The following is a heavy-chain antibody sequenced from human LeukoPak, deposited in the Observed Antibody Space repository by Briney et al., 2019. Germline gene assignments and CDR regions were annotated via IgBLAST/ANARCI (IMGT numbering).Heavy chain of an antibody. CDR3: ARGGIAARVFYPYYYYMDV. CDR1: GGSFSGYY. CDR2: INHSGST. J-gene: IGHJ6*03. Sequence: PSETLSLTCAVYGGSFSGYYWSWIRQPPGKGLEWIGEINHSGSTNYNPSLKSRVTISVDTSKNQFSLKLSSVTAADTAVYYCARGGIAARVFYPYYYYMDVWGKGTRSPSP. D-gene: IGHD6-6*01. V-gene: IGHV4-34*01.